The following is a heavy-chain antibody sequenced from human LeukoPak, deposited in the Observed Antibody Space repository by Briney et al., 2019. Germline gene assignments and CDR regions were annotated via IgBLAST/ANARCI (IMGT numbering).Heavy chain of an antibody. V-gene: IGHV4-39*07. D-gene: IGHD3-3*01. CDR3: ARHPIERSLGGVPDWFDP. CDR2: IHYTGST. CDR1: GGSIDSGDYY. Sequence: SETLSLTCTVSGGSIDSGDYYWGWVRQPPGKGLECIAGIHYTGSTYYDPSLKSRVTLSVDTSKNQFSLNLYSVTAADTAIYYCARHPIERSLGGVPDWFDPWGQGTLVTVSS. J-gene: IGHJ5*02.